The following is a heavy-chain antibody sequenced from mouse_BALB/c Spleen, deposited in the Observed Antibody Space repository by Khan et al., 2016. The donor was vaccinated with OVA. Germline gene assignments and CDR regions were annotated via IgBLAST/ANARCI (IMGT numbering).Heavy chain of an antibody. V-gene: IGHV3-2*02. J-gene: IGHJ2*01. CDR2: ISYSGST. CDR3: ARWGNSYFDY. Sequence: EVQLKESGPGLVKPSQSLSLTCTVTGYSITSDYAWNWIRQFPGNKLEWMGYISYSGSTSYNPSLKSRISITRETSKNQFFLQLNSVTTEDTATSYCARWGNSYFDYWGQGTTRTVSS. CDR1: GYSITSDYA.